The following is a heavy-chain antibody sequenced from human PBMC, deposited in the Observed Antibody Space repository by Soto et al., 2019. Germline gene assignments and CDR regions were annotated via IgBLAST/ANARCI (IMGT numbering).Heavy chain of an antibody. CDR3: ARDPGQDCTTTSCYHRGWFDP. CDR2: IIPIFGAA. Sequence: QVQLVQSGPEVKKPGSSVKVSCKASGGSFRSDVFSWVRQAPGQGLEWMGRIIPIFGAANYAQKFQDRVTIAAGEASSTVYMELSSLTSDDTAVYYWARDPGQDCTTTSCYHRGWFDPWGQGTLVTVSS. D-gene: IGHD2-2*01. J-gene: IGHJ5*02. CDR1: GGSFRSDV. V-gene: IGHV1-69*18.